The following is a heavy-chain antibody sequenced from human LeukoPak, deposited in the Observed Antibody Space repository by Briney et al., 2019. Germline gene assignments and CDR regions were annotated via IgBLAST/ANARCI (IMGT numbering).Heavy chain of an antibody. V-gene: IGHV3-21*01. J-gene: IGHJ3*02. CDR2: ISSSSSYI. CDR1: GFTFSSYS. Sequence: PGGSLRLSCAASGFTFSSYSMNWVRQAPGKGLEWVSSISSSSSYIYYADSVKGRFTISRDNAKNSLYLQTNSLRAEDTAVYYCARGQQLPLPPPNDAFDIWGQGTMVTVSS. D-gene: IGHD6-13*01. CDR3: ARGQQLPLPPPNDAFDI.